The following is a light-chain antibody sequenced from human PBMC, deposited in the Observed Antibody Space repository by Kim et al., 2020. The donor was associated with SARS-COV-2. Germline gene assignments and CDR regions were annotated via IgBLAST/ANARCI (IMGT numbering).Light chain of an antibody. CDR2: GAS. J-gene: IGKJ2*03. CDR1: QSVSTNS. Sequence: LSPGERATRSCRASQSVSTNSLAWYQQKPGQAPRLLIYGASTSVTGIPDRFSGGGSGTDFTLTISRVEPEDFAVYYCQQFGRSPFSFGQGTKLEI. V-gene: IGKV3-20*01. CDR3: QQFGRSPFS.